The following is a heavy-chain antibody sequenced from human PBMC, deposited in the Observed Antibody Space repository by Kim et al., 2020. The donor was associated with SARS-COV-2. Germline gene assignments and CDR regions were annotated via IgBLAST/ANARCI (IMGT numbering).Heavy chain of an antibody. D-gene: IGHD6-19*01. V-gene: IGHV4-59*01. Sequence: PSLKSRVTKSVDTSKSQFSLKMNSVTAADTAVYYCARMGSSGWFESAFDIWGQGTMVTVSS. J-gene: IGHJ3*02. CDR3: ARMGSSGWFESAFDI.